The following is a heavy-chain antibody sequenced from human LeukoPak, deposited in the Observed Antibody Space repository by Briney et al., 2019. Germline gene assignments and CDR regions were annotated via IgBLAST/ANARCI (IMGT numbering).Heavy chain of an antibody. J-gene: IGHJ3*02. CDR1: GGSISSYY. V-gene: IGHV4-59*01. CDR3: ARGCDYDILTGYSHDAFDI. CDR2: IYYSGST. D-gene: IGHD3-9*01. Sequence: SETLSLTCTVSGGSISSYYWSWIRQPPGKGLEWIGYIYYSGSTNYNPSLKSRVTISVDTSKNQFSLKLSSVTAADTAVYYCARGCDYDILTGYSHDAFDIWGQGTMVTVPS.